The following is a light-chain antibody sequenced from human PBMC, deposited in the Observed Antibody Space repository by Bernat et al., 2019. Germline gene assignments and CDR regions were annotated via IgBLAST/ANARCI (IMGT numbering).Light chain of an antibody. Sequence: IVLTQSTGTLSLSPGERATLSCRASQSVSSNHLAWYQQNPGQAPRLLIYGKATRATGIPDRFRGSGSGTDFTLTISRLGPEDFAVYYCQYYCRSRPITFCPGTKVDVK. CDR1: QSVSSNH. CDR2: GKA. CDR3: QYYCRSRPIT. J-gene: IGKJ3*01. V-gene: IGKV3-20*01.